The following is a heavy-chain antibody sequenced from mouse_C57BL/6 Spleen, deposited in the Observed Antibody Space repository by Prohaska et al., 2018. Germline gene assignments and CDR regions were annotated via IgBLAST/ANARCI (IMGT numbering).Heavy chain of an antibody. D-gene: IGHD1-3*01. Sequence: VKLAESGGGLVQPGGSMKLSFVASGFTFSNYWMNWVRQSPEKGLEWVAHIRLKLYKYATHYAEAGEGRFTISRDDSKSSVYQQRDNVGAEDTGIYYCTAPAGSSDYKGQGTTLTVSS. V-gene: IGHV6-3*01. CDR1: GFTFSNYW. CDR2: IRLKLYKYAT. CDR3: TAPAGSSDY. J-gene: IGHJ2*01.